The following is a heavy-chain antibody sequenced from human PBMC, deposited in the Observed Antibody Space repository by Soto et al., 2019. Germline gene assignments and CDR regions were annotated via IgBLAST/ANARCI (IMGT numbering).Heavy chain of an antibody. CDR1: GGTFRRYA. CDR2: IIPIFGTA. V-gene: IGHV1-69*13. J-gene: IGHJ4*02. CDR3: ATVRGDTAMVPIEY. D-gene: IGHD5-18*01. Sequence: SVKVSCKASGGTFRRYAISWVRQAPGQGLEWMGGIIPIFGTANYAQKFQGRVTITADESTSTAYMELSSLRSEDTAVYYCATVRGDTAMVPIEYWGQGTLVTVSS.